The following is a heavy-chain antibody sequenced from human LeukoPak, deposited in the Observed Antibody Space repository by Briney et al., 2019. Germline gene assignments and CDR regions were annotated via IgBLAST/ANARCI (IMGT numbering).Heavy chain of an antibody. CDR2: VHHSGTA. CDR3: ANSPRADTYLFDT. D-gene: IGHD2-15*01. Sequence: ASETLSLTCTVSGASISSDYWSWIRQPPGKALEWIWYVHHSGTANYNPSLESRVIISGDTSKNQFSLKLSSVTAADTAVYYCANSPRADTYLFDTWGQGILVTVSS. V-gene: IGHV4-59*01. J-gene: IGHJ5*02. CDR1: GASISSDY.